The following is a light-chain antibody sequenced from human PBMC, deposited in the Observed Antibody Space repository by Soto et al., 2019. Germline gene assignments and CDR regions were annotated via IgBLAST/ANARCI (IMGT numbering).Light chain of an antibody. J-gene: IGKJ2*01. CDR3: QQYYSYPPT. V-gene: IGKV1-8*01. CDR1: QGISSY. Sequence: AIRMTQSPSSLSASTGDRVTITCRASQGISSYLAWYQQKPGKAPKLLIYAASTLQIGVPSRFSGSGSGTDFTLTISCLQSEDFATYYCQQYYSYPPTFGQGTKLEIK. CDR2: AAS.